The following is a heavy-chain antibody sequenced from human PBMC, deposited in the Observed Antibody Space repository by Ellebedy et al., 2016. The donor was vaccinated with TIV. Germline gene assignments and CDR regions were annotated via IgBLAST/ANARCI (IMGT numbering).Heavy chain of an antibody. D-gene: IGHD3-16*01. Sequence: PGGSLRLSCAASGLTFSSHSMNWVRQASGKGLEWVSCIGTTGNTVYYADSVKGRFTISRDNAMNSLYLEMNSLRDEDTAVYYCARVRGTYAYGMDVWGQGTTVTVSS. CDR2: IGTTGNTV. CDR3: ARVRGTYAYGMDV. V-gene: IGHV3-48*02. CDR1: GLTFSSHS. J-gene: IGHJ6*02.